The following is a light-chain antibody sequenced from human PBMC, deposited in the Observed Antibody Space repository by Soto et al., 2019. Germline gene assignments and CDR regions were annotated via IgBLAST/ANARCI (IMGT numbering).Light chain of an antibody. CDR1: SSNIGGNT. CDR2: SNN. V-gene: IGLV1-44*01. Sequence: QSVLTQPPSASGIPGQRVTISCSGSSSNIGGNTVNWYQKLPGTAPKLLIYSNNQRPSGVPDRFSGSKSGTSASLAIRGLQSDDEAEYYCAVWDDSLNGVVFGGGTKLTVL. CDR3: AVWDDSLNGVV. J-gene: IGLJ2*01.